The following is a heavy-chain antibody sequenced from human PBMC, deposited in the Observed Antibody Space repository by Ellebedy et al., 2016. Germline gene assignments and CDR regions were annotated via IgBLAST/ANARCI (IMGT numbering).Heavy chain of an antibody. CDR3: TRSDTYGSGTYTPYDCFDI. D-gene: IGHD3-10*01. V-gene: IGHV4-59*11. CDR1: GGSISDHY. CDR2: ISDSGST. Sequence: GSLRLSXSVSGGSISDHYWSWIRQSPGKGLEWIGYISDSGSTDYNPSLKSRVTISVDRSKRQFSLKLSSVTAADTALYYCTRSDTYGSGTYTPYDCFDIWGQGTMVTVSS. J-gene: IGHJ3*02.